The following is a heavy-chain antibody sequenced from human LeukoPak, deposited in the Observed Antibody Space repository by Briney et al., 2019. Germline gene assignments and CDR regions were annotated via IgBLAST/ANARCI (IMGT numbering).Heavy chain of an antibody. J-gene: IGHJ4*02. CDR3: AGAPGGYFDY. V-gene: IGHV1-69*04. CDR1: GGTFSSYA. D-gene: IGHD1-26*01. CDR2: IIPILGIA. Sequence: SAKVSCKASGGTFSSYAISWVRQAPGQGLEWMGRIIPILGIANYAQKFQGRVTITADKSTSTAYMELSSLRSEDTAVYYCAGAPGGYFDYWGQGTLVTVSS.